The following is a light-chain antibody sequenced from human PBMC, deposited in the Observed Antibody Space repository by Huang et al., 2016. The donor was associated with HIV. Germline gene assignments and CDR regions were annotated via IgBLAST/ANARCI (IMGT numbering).Light chain of an antibody. V-gene: IGKV3-15*01. CDR1: QNVNTD. Sequence: EVVITQSPAILSVSPGERATLSCRASQNVNTDLAWYKHHPGQAPRLLICGASTRATGIPARFSGNGSETEVTLTISSLQSEDFAIYYCQQYNNWPPLTFGGGTKVEIK. CDR2: GAS. J-gene: IGKJ4*01. CDR3: QQYNNWPPLT.